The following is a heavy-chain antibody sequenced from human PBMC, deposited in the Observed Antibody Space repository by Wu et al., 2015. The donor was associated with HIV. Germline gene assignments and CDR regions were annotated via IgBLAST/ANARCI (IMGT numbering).Heavy chain of an antibody. D-gene: IGHD1-26*01. CDR3: ASWLGATTSYYYYYMDV. CDR2: IIPIFGTA. J-gene: IGHJ6*03. CDR1: GGTFGSYA. V-gene: IGHV1-69*12. Sequence: QVQLVQSGAEVKKPGSSVKVSCKASGGTFGSYAISWVRQAPGQGLEWMGGIIPIFGTANYAQKFQGRVTITADESTSTAYMELSSLRSEDTAVYYCASWLGATTSYYYYYMDVWGKGTTVTVSS.